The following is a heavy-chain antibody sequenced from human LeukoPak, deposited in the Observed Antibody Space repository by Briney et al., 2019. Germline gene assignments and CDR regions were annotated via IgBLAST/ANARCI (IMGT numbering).Heavy chain of an antibody. CDR1: GGSFIGYY. D-gene: IGHD3-22*01. V-gene: IGHV4-34*01. CDR2: INHSGST. CDR3: ARGLRITMIVVVISVAFDI. J-gene: IGHJ3*02. Sequence: SETLSLTCAVYGGSFIGYYWSWIRQPPGKWLEWIGEINHSGSTNYNPSLKSRVTISVDTSKNQFSLKLSSVTAADTAVYYCARGLRITMIVVVISVAFDIWGQGTMVTVSS.